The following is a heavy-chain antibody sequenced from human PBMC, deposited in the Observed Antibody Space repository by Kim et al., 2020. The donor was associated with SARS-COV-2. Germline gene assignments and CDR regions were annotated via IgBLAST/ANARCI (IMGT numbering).Heavy chain of an antibody. CDR1: GFTFSSYA. CDR2: ISYDGSNK. D-gene: IGHD3-3*01. Sequence: GGSLRLSCAASGFTFSSYAMHWVRQAPGKGLEWVAVISYDGSNKYYADSVKGRFTISRDNSKNTLYLQMNSLRAEDTAVYYCARDTPKTYYDFWSGLDYWGQGTLVTVSS. J-gene: IGHJ4*02. CDR3: ARDTPKTYYDFWSGLDY. V-gene: IGHV3-30-3*01.